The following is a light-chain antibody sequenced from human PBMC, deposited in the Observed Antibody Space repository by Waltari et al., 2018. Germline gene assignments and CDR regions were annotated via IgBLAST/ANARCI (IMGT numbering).Light chain of an antibody. CDR1: QHIGNS. CDR2: APS. Sequence: DLQMTQSPSSLSGSVGDRVTISCRASQHIGNSLAWYQQKPGKVPELLIYAPSTLQSGVPSRFSGSVSGTNFTLTISSLQPEDVATYYCHKYSSDPLFGGGTKVEI. J-gene: IGKJ4*01. CDR3: HKYSSDPL. V-gene: IGKV1-27*01.